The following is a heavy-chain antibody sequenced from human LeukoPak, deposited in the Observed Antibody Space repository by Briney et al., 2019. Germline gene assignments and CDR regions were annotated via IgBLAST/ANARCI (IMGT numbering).Heavy chain of an antibody. Sequence: GGSLRLSCTSSGFTFGTYAVSWFRQAPGEGLEWVAFIRSKTFGGTTEYAASVKGRFTISRDDSKSIAYLQMNSLKTEDTAVYYCTRYSGRTDYWGQGTLVSVSS. J-gene: IGHJ4*02. CDR1: GFTFGTYA. CDR2: IRSKTFGGTT. V-gene: IGHV3-49*03. D-gene: IGHD5-18*01. CDR3: TRYSGRTDY.